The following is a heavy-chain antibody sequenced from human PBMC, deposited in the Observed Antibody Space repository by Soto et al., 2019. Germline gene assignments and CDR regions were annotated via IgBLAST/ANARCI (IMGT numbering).Heavy chain of an antibody. CDR3: ARGREYYYDSSGYYFDY. V-gene: IGHV4-34*01. CDR1: GGSFSGFF. Sequence: SETLSLTCAVSGGSFSGFFWGWIRQPPGNGLEWMGEVHHGGSTNYNPSLKSRVTISSDTSKTHFSLTLRPVTGADTAVYYCARGREYYYDSSGYYFDYWGQGTLVTVSS. CDR2: VHHGGST. D-gene: IGHD3-22*01. J-gene: IGHJ4*02.